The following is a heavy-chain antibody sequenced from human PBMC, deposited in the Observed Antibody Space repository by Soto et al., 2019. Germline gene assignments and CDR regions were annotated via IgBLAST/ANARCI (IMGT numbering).Heavy chain of an antibody. CDR1: GFTFSSYA. CDR3: ARSPFYYYYYGMDV. CDR2: ISYDGSNK. Sequence: QVQLVESGGGVVQPGRSLRLSCAASGFTFSSYAMHWVCQAPGKGLEWVAVISYDGSNKYYADSVKGRFTISRDNSKNTLYLQMNSLRAEDTAVYYCARSPFYYYYYGMDVWGQGTTVTVSS. V-gene: IGHV3-30-3*01. J-gene: IGHJ6*02.